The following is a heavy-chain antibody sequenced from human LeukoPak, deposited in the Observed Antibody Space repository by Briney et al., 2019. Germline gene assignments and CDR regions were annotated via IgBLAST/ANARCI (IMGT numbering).Heavy chain of an antibody. D-gene: IGHD1-26*01. CDR1: GGSISSYY. J-gene: IGHJ6*03. CDR3: ARDYSGSYYYYYMDV. Sequence: PSETLSLTXTVSGGSISSYYWSWIRQSPGKGLEWLGYIYYSGSTNYNPSLKSRVTISVDTSKNQFSLKLSSVTAADTAAYYCARDYSGSYYYYYMDVWGKGTTVTVSS. CDR2: IYYSGST. V-gene: IGHV4-59*01.